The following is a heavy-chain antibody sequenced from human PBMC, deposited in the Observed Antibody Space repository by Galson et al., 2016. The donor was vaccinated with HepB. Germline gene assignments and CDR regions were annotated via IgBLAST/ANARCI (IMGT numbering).Heavy chain of an antibody. CDR3: AHSGSYSSTYLDD. CDR1: GFSLSTSGMG. D-gene: IGHD5-18*01. CDR2: IFWNDEK. Sequence: PALVKPTQTLTLTCTVSGFSLSTSGMGVGWIRQPPGKAMEWLVLIFWNDEKRYSPSLKNRPTITKDTSKNQVDLTMTNRDPVDTATYYWAHSGSYSSTYLDDGGQGILVTVSS. V-gene: IGHV2-5*01. J-gene: IGHJ4*02.